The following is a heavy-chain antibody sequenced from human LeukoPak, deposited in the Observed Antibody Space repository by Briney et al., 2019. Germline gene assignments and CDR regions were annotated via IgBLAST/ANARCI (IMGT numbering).Heavy chain of an antibody. Sequence: ASVKASCKASGYTFTSFEINWVRQSTGQGLEWMGLVNPDSGRTAYALKFQDRLIMTTNISLSTDYMELASLKSEDTAVYYCARGVAGGDFWGQRTLVTVSS. CDR2: VNPDSGRT. V-gene: IGHV1-8*01. D-gene: IGHD6-19*01. CDR3: ARGVAGGDF. CDR1: GYTFTSFE. J-gene: IGHJ4*02.